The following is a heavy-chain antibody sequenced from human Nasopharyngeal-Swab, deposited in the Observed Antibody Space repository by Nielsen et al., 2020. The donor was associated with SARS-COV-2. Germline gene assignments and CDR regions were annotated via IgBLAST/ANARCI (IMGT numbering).Heavy chain of an antibody. CDR2: IKADGNHI. Sequence: GGSLRLSCTASGYTFSSYWMHWVRQAPGKGLVWVSQIKADGNHITYADFVKGRFTISRDNAKNTLSLQMNSLRADDTAVYYCVRDLAGEYGYWGQGALVTVSP. J-gene: IGHJ4*02. D-gene: IGHD4-17*01. V-gene: IGHV3-74*01. CDR3: VRDLAGEYGY. CDR1: GYTFSSYW.